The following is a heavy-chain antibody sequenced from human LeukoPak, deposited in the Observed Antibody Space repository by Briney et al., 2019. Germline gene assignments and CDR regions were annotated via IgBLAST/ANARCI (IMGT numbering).Heavy chain of an antibody. D-gene: IGHD3-22*01. CDR3: ARYYFDSSGYHGDTLDI. V-gene: IGHV3-23*01. J-gene: IGHJ3*02. CDR2: ISGGGGTT. CDR1: GFTFSSYA. Sequence: GGSLRLSCAASGFTFSSYAMNWVRQAPGKGLEWVSAISGGGGTTYYADSVKGRFTISRDNSKNTLFLQMSSLRAEDTAVYYCARYYFDSSGYHGDTLDIWGQGTMVTVSS.